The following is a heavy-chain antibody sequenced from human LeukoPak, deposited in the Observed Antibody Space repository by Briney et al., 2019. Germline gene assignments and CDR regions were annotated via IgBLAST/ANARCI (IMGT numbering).Heavy chain of an antibody. CDR3: ARLATVTHPFDP. V-gene: IGHV3-21*01. Sequence: PGGSLRLSCAASGFTFSSYSMNWVRQAPGKGLEWVSSISSSSSYIYYADSVRGRFTISRDNAKNSLYLQMNSLRAEDTAVYYCARLATVTHPFDPWGQGTLVTVSS. CDR2: ISSSSSYI. CDR1: GFTFSSYS. J-gene: IGHJ5*02. D-gene: IGHD4-11*01.